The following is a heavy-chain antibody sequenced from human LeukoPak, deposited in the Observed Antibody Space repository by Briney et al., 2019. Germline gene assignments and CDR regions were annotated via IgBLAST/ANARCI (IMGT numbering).Heavy chain of an antibody. J-gene: IGHJ3*02. CDR3: ARELGYCSSTSCYRTAFDI. Sequence: GGSLRLSCAASGFTFSSYSMNWVRQAPGKGLEWVSYISSSSSTIYYADSVKGRSTISRDNAKNSLYLQMNSLRAEDTAVYYCARELGYCSSTSCYRTAFDIWGQGTMVTVSS. CDR1: GFTFSSYS. D-gene: IGHD2-2*01. CDR2: ISSSSSTI. V-gene: IGHV3-48*01.